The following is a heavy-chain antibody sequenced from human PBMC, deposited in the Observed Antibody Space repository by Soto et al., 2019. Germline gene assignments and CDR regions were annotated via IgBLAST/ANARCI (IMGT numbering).Heavy chain of an antibody. CDR2: ISGSGGST. V-gene: IGHV3-23*01. Sequence: GGSLRLSCAASGFTFSSYAMSWVRQAPGKGLEWVSAISGSGGSTYYADSVKGRFTISRDNSKNTLYLQMNSLRAEDTAVYYCAKDLSRPPTVPRHYGMDVWGQGTTVTVSS. CDR3: AKDLSRPPTVPRHYGMDV. CDR1: GFTFSSYA. D-gene: IGHD4-17*01. J-gene: IGHJ6*02.